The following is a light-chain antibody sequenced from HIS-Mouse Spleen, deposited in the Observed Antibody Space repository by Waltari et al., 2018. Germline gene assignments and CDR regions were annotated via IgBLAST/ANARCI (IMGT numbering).Light chain of an antibody. CDR1: QSISSW. CDR3: QQYNSYSRT. CDR2: KAS. Sequence: DIQMTQSPSTLSASVGDRVPITCRASQSISSWLAWYQQKPGKAPKLLIYKASSLESGVPSRFSCSGSGTEFTLTISSLQPDDFATYYCQQYNSYSRTFGQGTKVEIK. J-gene: IGKJ1*01. V-gene: IGKV1-5*03.